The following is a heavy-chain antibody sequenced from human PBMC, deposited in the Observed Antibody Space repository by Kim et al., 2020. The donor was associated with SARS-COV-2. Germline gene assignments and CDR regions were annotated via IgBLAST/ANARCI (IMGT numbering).Heavy chain of an antibody. CDR3: ARGVGYYDFWSGYYRYYYYMDV. CDR1: GGSFSGYY. Sequence: SETLSLTCAVYGGSFSGYYWSWIRQPPGKGLEWIGEINHSGSTNYNPSLKSRVTISVDTSKNQFSLKLSSVTAADTAVYYCARGVGYYDFWSGYYRYYYYMDVWGKGTTVTVSS. D-gene: IGHD3-3*01. V-gene: IGHV4-34*01. J-gene: IGHJ6*03. CDR2: INHSGST.